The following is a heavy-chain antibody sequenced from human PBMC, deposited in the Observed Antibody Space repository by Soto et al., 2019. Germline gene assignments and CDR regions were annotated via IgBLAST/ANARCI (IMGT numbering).Heavy chain of an antibody. CDR1: GGSIRSCY. D-gene: IGHD2-15*01. V-gene: IGHV4-59*05. J-gene: IGHJ4*02. CDR2: IYYSGST. Sequence: LTCTVSGGSIRSCYWSWIRQPPGKGLEWIGSIYYSGSTYYNPSLKSRVTISVDTSKNQFSLKLSSVTAADTAVYYCARHTPAISISDHWGQGTLVTVSS. CDR3: ARHTPAISISDH.